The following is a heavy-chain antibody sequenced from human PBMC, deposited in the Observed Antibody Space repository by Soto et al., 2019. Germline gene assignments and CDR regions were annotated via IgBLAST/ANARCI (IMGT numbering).Heavy chain of an antibody. CDR2: ISSSGSTI. CDR1: GFTFSDYY. Sequence: GGSLRLSCAASGFTFSDYYISWIRQAPGKGLEWVSYISSSGSTIYYADSVKGRFTISRDNAKNSLYLQMNSLRAEDTAVYYCARVRGSKSWFLAFDYWGQGTLVTVSS. D-gene: IGHD2-2*01. J-gene: IGHJ4*02. V-gene: IGHV3-11*01. CDR3: ARVRGSKSWFLAFDY.